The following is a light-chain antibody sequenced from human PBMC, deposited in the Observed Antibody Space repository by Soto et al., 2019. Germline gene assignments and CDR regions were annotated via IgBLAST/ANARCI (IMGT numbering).Light chain of an antibody. Sequence: DIQMTQSPSSLSASVGARVTITCRARQSISSYLNWYQQKPGKAPKLLIYAASSLQSGVPSRFSGSGSGTDFTLTISSLQPEDFATYYCQQSYSTPQTFGPGTKVDIK. CDR1: QSISSY. CDR3: QQSYSTPQT. CDR2: AAS. V-gene: IGKV1-39*01. J-gene: IGKJ3*01.